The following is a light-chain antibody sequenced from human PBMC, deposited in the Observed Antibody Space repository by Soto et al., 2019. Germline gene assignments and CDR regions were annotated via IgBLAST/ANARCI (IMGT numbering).Light chain of an antibody. CDR2: VESDGSH. J-gene: IGLJ2*01. Sequence: QSVLTQSPSAAASLGASVKLTCTLSSGHSRYTIAWHQKQPEKGPRYLMKVESDGSHSKGDGIPDRFSGSSSGAERYLIISGLQSEDEADYYCQTWGTGIPFGGGTKVTVL. V-gene: IGLV4-69*01. CDR3: QTWGTGIP. CDR1: SGHSRYT.